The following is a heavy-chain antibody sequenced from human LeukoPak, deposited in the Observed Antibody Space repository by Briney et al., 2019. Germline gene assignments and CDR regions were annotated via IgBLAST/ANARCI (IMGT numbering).Heavy chain of an antibody. V-gene: IGHV5-51*01. CDR1: GYIFTDYW. Sequence: GESLKISCQVSGYIFTDYWIGWVRQIPGKGLESMGIIYPADSDTAYSPFLQGQVTISADKSISTVYLQWSSLKASDTAMYYCARQSRDGSKTRGYYFDHWGEGALVTVSS. CDR3: ARQSRDGSKTRGYYFDH. D-gene: IGHD3-10*01. CDR2: IYPADSDT. J-gene: IGHJ4*02.